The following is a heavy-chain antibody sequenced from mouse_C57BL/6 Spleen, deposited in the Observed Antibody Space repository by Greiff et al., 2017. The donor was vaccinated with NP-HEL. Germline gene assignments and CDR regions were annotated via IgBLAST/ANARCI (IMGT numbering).Heavy chain of an antibody. Sequence: QVQLQQPGAELVKPGASVKMSCKASGYTFTSYWITWVKQRPGQGLEWIGDIYPGSGSTNYNEKFKSKATLTVDTSSSTAYMQLSSLTSEDSAVYYCAYRGNYYGSSPYYAMDCWGQGTSVTVSS. CDR1: GYTFTSYW. V-gene: IGHV1-55*01. D-gene: IGHD1-1*01. J-gene: IGHJ4*01. CDR3: AYRGNYYGSSPYYAMDC. CDR2: IYPGSGST.